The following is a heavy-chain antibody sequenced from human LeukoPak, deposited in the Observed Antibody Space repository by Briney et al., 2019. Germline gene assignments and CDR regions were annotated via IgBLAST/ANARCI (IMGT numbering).Heavy chain of an antibody. CDR2: IYHSGST. D-gene: IGHD3-10*01. CDR3: ARDGSYDLGTD. J-gene: IGHJ4*02. V-gene: IGHV4-38-2*02. Sequence: SETLSLTCTVSGYSISSGYYWGWIRQPPGKGLEWIGGIYHSGSTYYNPSLKSRATISVDTSKDQFSLKLSSVTAADTAVYYCARDGSYDLGTDWGQGTLVTVSS. CDR1: GYSISSGYY.